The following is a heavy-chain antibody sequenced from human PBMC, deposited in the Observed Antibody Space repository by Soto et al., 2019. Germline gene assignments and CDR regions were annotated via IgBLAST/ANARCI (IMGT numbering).Heavy chain of an antibody. CDR3: ARGPTYYDTLTVDY. CDR1: GFTVSSNY. V-gene: IGHV3-53*04. Sequence: EVQLVESGGGLVQPGGSLRLSCAASGFTVSSNYMSWVRQAPGKGLEWVSVIYSGGSTYYADSVKGRFTISRHNSKNTLYLQMNSLRAEDTAVYYCARGPTYYDTLTVDYWGQGTLVTVSS. J-gene: IGHJ4*02. CDR2: IYSGGST. D-gene: IGHD3-9*01.